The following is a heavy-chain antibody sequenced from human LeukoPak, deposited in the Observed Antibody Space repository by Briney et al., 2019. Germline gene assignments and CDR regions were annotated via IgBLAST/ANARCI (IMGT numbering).Heavy chain of an antibody. J-gene: IGHJ4*02. CDR1: GFTFSSYA. V-gene: IGHV3-23*01. Sequence: GGSLRLSCAASGFTFSSYAMSWVRQAPGKGLEWVSIIIASSGATSYADSVKGRFTISRDTSKNTLYLQLNSLRLEDTAVYYCAKGGYDYIEVAYFDFWGQGTLVTVSS. D-gene: IGHD5-12*01. CDR2: IIASSGAT. CDR3: AKGGYDYIEVAYFDF.